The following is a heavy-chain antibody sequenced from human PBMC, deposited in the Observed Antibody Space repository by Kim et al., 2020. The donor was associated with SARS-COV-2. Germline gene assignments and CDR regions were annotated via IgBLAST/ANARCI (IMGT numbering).Heavy chain of an antibody. CDR3: ARGPLYSGSYWGKGGVFDY. D-gene: IGHD1-26*01. Sequence: GRFTISRENAKNSLYLQMNSLGAGDTAVYYCARGPLYSGSYWGKGGVFDYWGQGTLVTVSS. V-gene: IGHV3-13*01. J-gene: IGHJ4*02.